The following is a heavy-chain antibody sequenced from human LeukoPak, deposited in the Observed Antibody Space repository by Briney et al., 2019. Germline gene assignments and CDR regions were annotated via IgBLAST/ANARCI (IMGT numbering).Heavy chain of an antibody. Sequence: SETLSLTCTVSGGSFRSSSYYWGWIRQTPGKGLEWIGCIYYSGSTYYNPSLKSRATISVDTSENQFSLKLSSVTAADTAVYYCARDLTPIVGATYFDYWGQGTLVTVSS. D-gene: IGHD1-26*01. CDR2: IYYSGST. CDR3: ARDLTPIVGATYFDY. J-gene: IGHJ4*02. CDR1: GGSFRSSSYY. V-gene: IGHV4-39*02.